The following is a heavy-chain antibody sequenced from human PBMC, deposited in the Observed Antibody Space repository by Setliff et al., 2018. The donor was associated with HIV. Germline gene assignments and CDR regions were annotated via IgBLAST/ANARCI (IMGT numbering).Heavy chain of an antibody. J-gene: IGHJ6*03. CDR3: ARVPTNPDFYYYYMDV. V-gene: IGHV4-39*07. CDR2: LFYNGNT. Sequence: SSETLSLTCTVSGGSISNNSYYWGWVRQPPGKGLELIGNLFYNGNTYYNPSLKSRVTMSIDESKSQFSLKLSSVTAADTAVYYCARVPTNPDFYYYYMDVWGKGTTVTVSS. CDR1: GGSISNNSYY.